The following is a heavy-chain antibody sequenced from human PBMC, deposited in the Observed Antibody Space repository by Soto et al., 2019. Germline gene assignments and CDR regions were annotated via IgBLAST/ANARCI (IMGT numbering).Heavy chain of an antibody. J-gene: IGHJ4*02. CDR1: GGSFSGYY. Sequence: SETLSLTCAVYGGSFSGYYWSWIRQPPGKGLEWIGEINHSGSTNYNPSLKSRVTISVDTSKNQFSLKLSSVTAADTAVYYCARTGLGYSSGWYLTWGQGTLVTVSS. CDR2: INHSGST. CDR3: ARTGLGYSSGWYLT. V-gene: IGHV4-34*01. D-gene: IGHD6-19*01.